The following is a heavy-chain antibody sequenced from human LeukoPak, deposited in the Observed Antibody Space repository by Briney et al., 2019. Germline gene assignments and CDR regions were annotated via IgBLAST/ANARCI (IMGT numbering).Heavy chain of an antibody. CDR2: INPSGGST. V-gene: IGHV1-46*01. D-gene: IGHD3-10*01. J-gene: IGHJ4*02. CDR3: ARSPSSQGRYGSGSSNLDY. Sequence: ASVKVSCKASGYTFTSYYMHWVRQAPGQGLEWMGIINPSGGSTSYAQKFQGRVTMTRDMSTSTVYMELSSLRSEDTAVYYCARSPSSQGRYGSGSSNLDYWGQGTLVTVSS. CDR1: GYTFTSYY.